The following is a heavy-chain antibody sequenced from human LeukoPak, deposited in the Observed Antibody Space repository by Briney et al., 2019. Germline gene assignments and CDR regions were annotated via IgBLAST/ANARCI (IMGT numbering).Heavy chain of an antibody. CDR1: GFTVSSNY. CDR3: ARDLYGYYYYGMDV. CDR2: IYSGGST. V-gene: IGHV3-66*01. Sequence: GGSLRLSCAASGFTVSSNYMSWVRQAPGKGLEWVSVIYSGGSTYHADSVKGRFTISRDNSKNTLYLQMNSLRAEDTAVYYCARDLYGYYYYGMDVWGQGTTVTVSS. J-gene: IGHJ6*02. D-gene: IGHD3-10*01.